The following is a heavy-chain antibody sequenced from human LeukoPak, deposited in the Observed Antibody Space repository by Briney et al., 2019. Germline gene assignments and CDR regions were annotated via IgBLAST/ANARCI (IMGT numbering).Heavy chain of an antibody. CDR1: VHTFNICA. CDR2: IIPIFGTA. J-gene: IGHJ4*02. CDR3: AREAIYYGSGSYFDY. D-gene: IGHD3-10*01. V-gene: IGHV1-69*05. Sequence: AASVSLFFASSVHTFNICAMSWVRQAPGQGLEERGGIIPIFGTANYAKKFQARLTITTDESPSTAYMELSSLRSEDTAVYYCAREAIYYGSGSYFDYWGQGTLVTAYS.